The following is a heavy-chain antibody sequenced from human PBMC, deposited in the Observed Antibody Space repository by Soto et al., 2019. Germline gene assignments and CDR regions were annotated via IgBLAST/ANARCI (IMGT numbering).Heavy chain of an antibody. V-gene: IGHV1-3*01. CDR2: INAGNGNT. J-gene: IGHJ4*02. CDR3: ARDPGYSHGYN. CDR1: GYTFTSYA. D-gene: IGHD5-18*01. Sequence: QVQLVQSGAEXXKPGASVKVSCKASGYTFTSYAMHWVRQAPGQRLEWMGWINAGNGNTKYSQKFQGRVTITRDTSASTAYMKLSSLRSEDTAVYYCARDPGYSHGYNWGQGTLVTVSS.